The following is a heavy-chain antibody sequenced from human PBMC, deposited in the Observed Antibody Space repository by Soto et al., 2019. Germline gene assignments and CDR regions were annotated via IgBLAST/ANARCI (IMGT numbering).Heavy chain of an antibody. CDR1: GYTFTSYA. D-gene: IGHD2-21*01. CDR2: INAGNGNT. Sequence: ASVKVSCKASGYTFTSYAMHWVRQAPGQRLEWMGWINAGNGNTKYSQKFQGRVTITRDTSARTAYMELSSLRSEDTAVYYCARDHCLGALGSGRMDVWGQGTTVTVSS. V-gene: IGHV1-3*01. CDR3: ARDHCLGALGSGRMDV. J-gene: IGHJ6*02.